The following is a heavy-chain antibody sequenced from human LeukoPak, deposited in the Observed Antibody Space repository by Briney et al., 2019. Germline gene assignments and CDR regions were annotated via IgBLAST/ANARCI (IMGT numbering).Heavy chain of an antibody. CDR2: IYSGGST. V-gene: IGHV3-66*01. Sequence: PGGSLRLSCAASGFTVSSNYMSWVRQAPGKGLEWVSVIYSGGSTYYADSVKGRFAISRDNSKNTLYLQMNSLRAEDTAVYYCARAIGMVRGVRYDGFDYWGQGTLVTVSS. CDR3: ARAIGMVRGVRYDGFDY. CDR1: GFTVSSNY. J-gene: IGHJ4*02. D-gene: IGHD3-10*01.